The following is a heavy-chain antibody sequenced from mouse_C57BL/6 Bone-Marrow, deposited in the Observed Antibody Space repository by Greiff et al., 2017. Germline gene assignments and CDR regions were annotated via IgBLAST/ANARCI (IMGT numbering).Heavy chain of an antibody. CDR2: ISSGGSYT. V-gene: IGHV5-6*01. J-gene: IGHJ3*01. CDR1: GFTFSSYG. D-gene: IGHD2-3*01. Sequence: EVKLQESGGDLVKPGGSLKLSCAASGFTFSSYGMSWVRQTPDKRLEWVATISSGGSYTYYPDSVKGRFTISRDNAKNTLYLQMSSLKSEDTAMYYCARHDDGYWPFAYWGQGTLVTVSA. CDR3: ARHDDGYWPFAY.